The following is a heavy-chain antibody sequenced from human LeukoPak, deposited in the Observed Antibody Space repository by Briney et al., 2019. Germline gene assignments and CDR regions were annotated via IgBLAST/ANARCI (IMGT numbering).Heavy chain of an antibody. CDR1: GFTFSSYW. J-gene: IGHJ4*02. D-gene: IGHD5-18*01. Sequence: PGGSLRLSCAASGFTFSSYWMSWVRQAPGKGLEWVSSISFSGNYIYYADSVRGRITLSRDNAKNSLFLQMNSLRAEDTAVYYCARRASTERGHSYGLDYWGQGTLVTVSS. CDR2: ISFSGNYI. V-gene: IGHV3-21*01. CDR3: ARRASTERGHSYGLDY.